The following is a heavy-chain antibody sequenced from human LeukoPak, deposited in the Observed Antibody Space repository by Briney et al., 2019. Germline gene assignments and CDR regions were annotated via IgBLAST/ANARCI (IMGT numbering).Heavy chain of an antibody. Sequence: PSETLSLTCAVYGGSFSGYYWSWIRQPPGKGLEWIGEINHSGSTNYNPSLKSRVTISVDTSKNQFSLKLSSVTAADTAVYYCARGSLYYDFWSGPSGFDPWGQGTLVTVSS. CDR2: INHSGST. V-gene: IGHV4-34*01. CDR3: ARGSLYYDFWSGPSGFDP. CDR1: GGSFSGYY. J-gene: IGHJ5*02. D-gene: IGHD3-3*01.